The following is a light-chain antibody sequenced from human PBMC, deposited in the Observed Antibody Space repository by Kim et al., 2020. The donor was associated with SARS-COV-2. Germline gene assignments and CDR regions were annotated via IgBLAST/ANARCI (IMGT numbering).Light chain of an antibody. J-gene: IGKJ2*01. CDR3: QQSYSTPPH. CDR2: AAS. Sequence: DIQMTQSPSSLSASAGDRVTITCRASQSISSYLNWYQQKPGKAPQLVIYAASSLQSGVPSRFSGSGSGTEFTLTISSLQPEDFATYYCQQSYSTPPHFGQGTKLE. V-gene: IGKV1-39*01. CDR1: QSISSY.